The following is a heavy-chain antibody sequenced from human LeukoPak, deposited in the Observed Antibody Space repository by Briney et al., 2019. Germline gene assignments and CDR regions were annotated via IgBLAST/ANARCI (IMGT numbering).Heavy chain of an antibody. CDR2: ISSSSSTI. J-gene: IGHJ4*02. D-gene: IGHD5-24*01. CDR1: GFTFSSYS. CDR3: ARGRNAGGLAY. V-gene: IGHV3-48*04. Sequence: GGSLRLSCAASGFTFSSYSMNWVRQAPGKGLEWVSYISSSSSTIYYADSVRGRFTVSRDNAKNSLHLQMNSLRVEDTAIYYCARGRNAGGLAYWGQGVLVTVSS.